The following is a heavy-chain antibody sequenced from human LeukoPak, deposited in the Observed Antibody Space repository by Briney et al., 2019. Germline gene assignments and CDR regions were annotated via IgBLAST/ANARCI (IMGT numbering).Heavy chain of an antibody. J-gene: IGHJ6*02. CDR2: ISAYNGNT. CDR3: ARNRPDTAMALDGMDV. CDR1: GYTFTSYG. V-gene: IGHV1-18*01. Sequence: GASVKVSCKASGYTFTSYGISWVRQSPGQGLEWMGWISAYNGNTNYAQKLQGRVTMTTDTSTSTAYMELRSLRSDDTAVYYCARNRPDTAMALDGMDVWGQGTTVTVSS. D-gene: IGHD5-18*01.